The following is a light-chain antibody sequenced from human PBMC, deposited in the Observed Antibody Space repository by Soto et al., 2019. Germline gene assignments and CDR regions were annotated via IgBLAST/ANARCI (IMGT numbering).Light chain of an antibody. CDR3: QQYYNWRT. V-gene: IGKV3D-15*01. CDR2: GAS. CDR1: QRVSSN. J-gene: IGKJ1*01. Sequence: EIVMTQSPATLSVSPGERATLSCRASQRVSSNLAWYQQKPGQAPRLLISGASSRATGIPDRFSGSGSGTEFTLTITSLQSEDFAIYYCQQYYNWRTFGQGTKVDI.